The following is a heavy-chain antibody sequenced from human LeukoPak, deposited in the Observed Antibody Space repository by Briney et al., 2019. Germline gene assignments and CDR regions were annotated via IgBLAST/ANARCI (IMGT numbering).Heavy chain of an antibody. CDR3: ARVIGGYYYYYMDV. J-gene: IGHJ6*03. CDR2: INHSGST. D-gene: IGHD3-16*02. CDR1: GGSFSGHY. V-gene: IGHV4-34*01. Sequence: SETLSLTCAVYGGSFSGHYWTWIRQPPGKGLGWIGEINHSGSTNYNPSLKSRVTISVDTSKNQFSLKLSSVTAADTAVYYCARVIGGYYYYYMDVWGKGTTVTVSS.